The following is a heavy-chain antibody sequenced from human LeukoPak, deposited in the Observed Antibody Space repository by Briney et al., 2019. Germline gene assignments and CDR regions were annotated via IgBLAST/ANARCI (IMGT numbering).Heavy chain of an antibody. CDR2: INPSGGST. CDR3: AGDSLKCSSTSCYDY. CDR1: GYTFTSYY. V-gene: IGHV1-46*01. J-gene: IGHJ4*02. D-gene: IGHD2-2*01. Sequence: ASVKVSCKASGYTFTSYYMHWVRQAPGQGLEWMGIINPSGGSTSYAQKFQGRVTMTRDASTSTVYMELSSLRSEDTAVYYCAGDSLKCSSTSCYDYWGQGTLVTVSS.